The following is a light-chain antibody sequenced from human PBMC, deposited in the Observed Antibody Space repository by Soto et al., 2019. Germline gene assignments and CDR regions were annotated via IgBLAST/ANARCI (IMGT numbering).Light chain of an antibody. J-gene: IGKJ3*01. Sequence: DIQMTQSPSSLSASVGDRVTITCRASQTIIRYLNWYQQKPGRAPNLLIYDASSLHTGVPSRFRASGSGTEFTLTISSLQPEDSATYSCQQSYSTLFTFGPGTRVEI. V-gene: IGKV1-39*01. CDR2: DAS. CDR3: QQSYSTLFT. CDR1: QTIIRY.